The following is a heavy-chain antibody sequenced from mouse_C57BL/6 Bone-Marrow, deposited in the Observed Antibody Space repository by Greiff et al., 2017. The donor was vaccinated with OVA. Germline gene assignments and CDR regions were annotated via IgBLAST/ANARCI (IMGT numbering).Heavy chain of an antibody. CDR3: ARRFHYYGSSYGWYFDV. CDR1: GYTFTSYW. J-gene: IGHJ1*03. V-gene: IGHV1-61*01. CDR2: IYPSDSET. Sequence: QVQLQQPGAELVRPGSSVKLSCKASGYTFTSYWMDWVKQRPGQGLEWIGNIYPSDSETHYNQKFKDKATLTVDKSSSTAYMQLSSLTSEDSAVYYWARRFHYYGSSYGWYFDVWGTGTTVTVSS. D-gene: IGHD1-1*01.